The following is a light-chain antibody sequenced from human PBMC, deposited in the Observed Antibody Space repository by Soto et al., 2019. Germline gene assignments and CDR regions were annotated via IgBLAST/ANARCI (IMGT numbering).Light chain of an antibody. CDR3: QQYYTWPPWT. Sequence: EIVMTQSPATLSVSPGERVTLSCRASQSVSSKLAWYQQKPGQAPRLLINGASTRATGVPARFSGWGSGTEFTLTISSLQSEDFAVYYCQQYYTWPPWTFGQGTKVDIK. CDR2: GAS. J-gene: IGKJ1*01. CDR1: QSVSSK. V-gene: IGKV3-15*01.